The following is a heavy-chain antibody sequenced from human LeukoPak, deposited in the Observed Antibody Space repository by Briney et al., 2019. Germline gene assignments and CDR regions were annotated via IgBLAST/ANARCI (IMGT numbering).Heavy chain of an antibody. Sequence: GGSLRLSCSASGFTFSAYTMNWVRQAPGQGLEWVSYISSGSSSVYYADSVKGRFTISRDNAKNSLYLQMNSLRAEDTAVYDCARPVDYNAGDYWGQGTLVTVSS. CDR2: ISSGSSSV. V-gene: IGHV3-48*04. CDR3: ARPVDYNAGDY. D-gene: IGHD5-12*01. CDR1: GFTFSAYT. J-gene: IGHJ4*02.